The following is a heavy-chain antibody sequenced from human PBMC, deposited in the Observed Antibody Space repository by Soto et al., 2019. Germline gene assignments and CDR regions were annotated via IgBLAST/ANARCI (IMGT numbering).Heavy chain of an antibody. D-gene: IGHD2-2*01. CDR3: ARGFGCGYCSSTSPDY. CDR1: GFTFSSYA. J-gene: IGHJ4*02. Sequence: QVQLVESGGGVVQPGRSLRLSCAASGFTFSSYAMHWVRQAPGKGLEWVAVISYDGSNKYYADSVKGRFTISRDNSKNTLYLQMNSLRAEDTAVYYCARGFGCGYCSSTSPDYWGQGTLVTVSS. CDR2: ISYDGSNK. V-gene: IGHV3-30-3*01.